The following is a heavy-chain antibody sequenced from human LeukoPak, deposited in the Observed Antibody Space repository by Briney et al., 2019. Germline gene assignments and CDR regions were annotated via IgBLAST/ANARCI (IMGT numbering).Heavy chain of an antibody. V-gene: IGHV3-23*01. CDR3: TTRRPDAFDI. J-gene: IGHJ3*02. CDR2: TSSSDPGT. CDR1: GFPLSSYA. Sequence: GGSLRLSCAASGFPLSSYAMSWVRQGPGKGLEWVAATSSSDPGTYHADSVRGRFTISRDNAKNSLYLQMNSLRAEDTAVYYCTTRRPDAFDIWGQGTMVTVSS.